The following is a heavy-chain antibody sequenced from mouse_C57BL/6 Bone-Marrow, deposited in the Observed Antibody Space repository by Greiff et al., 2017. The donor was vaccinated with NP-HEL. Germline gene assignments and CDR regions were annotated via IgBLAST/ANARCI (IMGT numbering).Heavy chain of an antibody. J-gene: IGHJ1*03. CDR2: ISSGGSYT. Sequence: EVKLMESGGDLVKPGGSLKLSCAASGFTFSSYGMSWVRQTPDKRLEWVATISSGGSYTYYPDSVKGRSTISRDNTKNTMYLQMSSLKSEDTAMYSCERLVSWYFDVWGKGTTVTVSS. V-gene: IGHV5-6*01. CDR1: GFTFSSYG. D-gene: IGHD6-2*01. CDR3: ERLVSWYFDV.